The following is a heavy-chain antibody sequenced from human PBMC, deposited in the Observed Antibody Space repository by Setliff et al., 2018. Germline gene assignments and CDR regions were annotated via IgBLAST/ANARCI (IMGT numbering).Heavy chain of an antibody. Sequence: LSLTCTVSGGSISTTDYYWGWTRQPPGKGLEWIGCVYYSGNTYYSPSLKSRVTMFVDTSKNQFSLMLYSVTAADTAIYYCARYDSSGYSENYYFTYWGQGTLVTVSS. CDR3: ARYDSSGYSENYYFTY. CDR1: GGSISTTDYY. CDR2: VYYSGNT. V-gene: IGHV4-39*07. D-gene: IGHD3-22*01. J-gene: IGHJ4*02.